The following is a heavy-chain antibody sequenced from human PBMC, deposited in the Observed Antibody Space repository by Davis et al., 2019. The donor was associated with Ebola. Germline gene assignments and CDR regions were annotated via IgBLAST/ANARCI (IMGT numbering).Heavy chain of an antibody. CDR1: GGFISSYY. J-gene: IGHJ3*02. D-gene: IGHD4-23*01. CDR3: ARARPGGGGAFDI. CDR2: IYYSGST. V-gene: IGHV4-59*01. Sequence: PSETLSLTCTVSGGFISSYYWSWIRQPPGKGLEWIGYIYYSGSTNYNPSLKSRVTISVDTSKNQFSLKLCSVTAADTAVYYCARARPGGGGAFDIWGQGTMVTVSS.